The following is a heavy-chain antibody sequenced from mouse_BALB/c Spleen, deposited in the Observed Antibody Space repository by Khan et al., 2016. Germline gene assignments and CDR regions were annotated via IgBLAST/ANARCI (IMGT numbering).Heavy chain of an antibody. CDR3: ARRGNAFAY. Sequence: QIQLVQSGPELKKPGETVKISCKASGYTFTDYSMHWVKQAPGKGLKGMGWINTETGEPTYGDDFKGRFAFSLETSASTAYLQINNLNDEDTATYFCARRGNAFAYWGQGTLVTVSA. CDR2: INTETGEP. D-gene: IGHD2-1*01. CDR1: GYTFTDYS. J-gene: IGHJ3*01. V-gene: IGHV9-2-1*01.